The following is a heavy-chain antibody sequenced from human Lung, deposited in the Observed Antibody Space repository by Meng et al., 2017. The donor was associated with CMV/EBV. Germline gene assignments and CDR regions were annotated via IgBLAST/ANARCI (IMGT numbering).Heavy chain of an antibody. CDR3: ARGLRYFDWLSPSNYYYGMAV. J-gene: IGHJ6*02. CDR1: GGTFSNYP. CDR2: FIPMFNIS. D-gene: IGHD3-9*01. V-gene: IGHV1-69*02. Sequence: SVKVSCKTSGGTFSNYPINWVRQAPGQGLEWMGRFIPMFNISGFAQRFQGRISITADTSTSTGYMELSSLTSEDTAVYFCARGLRYFDWLSPSNYYYGMAVWXQGTPVXVSS.